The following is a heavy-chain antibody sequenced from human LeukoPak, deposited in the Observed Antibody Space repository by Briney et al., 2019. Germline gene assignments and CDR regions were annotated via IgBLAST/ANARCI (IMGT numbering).Heavy chain of an antibody. V-gene: IGHV3-30*18. J-gene: IGHJ6*03. CDR3: AKVIGGDYVRGIYYYMDV. CDR1: GFTFSSYG. D-gene: IGHD4-17*01. CDR2: ISYDGSNK. Sequence: GGSLRLSCAASGFTFSSYGMHWVRQAPGKGLEWVAVISYDGSNKYYADSVKGRFTISRDNSKNTLYLQMNSLRAEDTAVYYCAKVIGGDYVRGIYYYMDVWGKGTTVTVSS.